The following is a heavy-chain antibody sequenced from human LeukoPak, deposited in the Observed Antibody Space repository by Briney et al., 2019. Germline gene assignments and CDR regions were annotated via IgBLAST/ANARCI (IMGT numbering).Heavy chain of an antibody. D-gene: IGHD2-15*01. J-gene: IGHJ4*02. CDR3: ARGQLADVY. CDR1: GFTFSTYW. Sequence: PGGSLRLSCAASGFTFSTYWMSWVRQAPGKGLEWVAKIKQDESEKYYVDSVKGRFTISRDNAKNSVYLQMNSLRVEDTAVYYCARGQLADVYWGQGALVTVSS. V-gene: IGHV3-7*01. CDR2: IKQDESEK.